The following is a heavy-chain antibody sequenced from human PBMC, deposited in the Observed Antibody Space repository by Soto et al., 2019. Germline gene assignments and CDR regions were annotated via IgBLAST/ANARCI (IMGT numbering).Heavy chain of an antibody. CDR3: AWRGI. CDR1: GTTFSGYD. J-gene: IGHJ3*02. CDR2: ISSSGSTK. D-gene: IGHD1-1*01. V-gene: IGHV3-48*03. Sequence: EEQPVESGGGLAQPGGSLRLSCEASGTTFSGYDLNWVRQAPGKGLEWVSYISSSGSTKYYADSVKGRFTISRDSAKNSLYLQMNSLRAEDTAVYYCAWRGIWGQGTMVTVSS.